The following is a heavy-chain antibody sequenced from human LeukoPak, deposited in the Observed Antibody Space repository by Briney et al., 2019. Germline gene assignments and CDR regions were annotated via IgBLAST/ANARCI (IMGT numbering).Heavy chain of an antibody. Sequence: SETLSLTCAVSGGSISSGGYSWGWIRQPPGKGLEWIVYIYHSGSTYYNPSLKSRVTISVDRSKNQFSLKLSSVTAADTAVYYCARVRITRGYFDYWGQGTLVTVSS. V-gene: IGHV4-30-2*01. D-gene: IGHD3-10*01. CDR1: GGSISSGGYS. CDR2: IYHSGST. J-gene: IGHJ4*02. CDR3: ARVRITRGYFDY.